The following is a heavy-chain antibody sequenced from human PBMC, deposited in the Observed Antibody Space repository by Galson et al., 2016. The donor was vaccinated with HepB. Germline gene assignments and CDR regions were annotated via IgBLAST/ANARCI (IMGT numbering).Heavy chain of an antibody. CDR2: IINLYGTA. D-gene: IGHD5-24*01. CDR1: GGTFSSYA. CDR3: ARVRDGYNTHFYYGMDV. Sequence: SVKVSCKASGGTFSSYAISWVRQAPGQGLEWMGVIINLYGTANYALKFQGRVTITADESTSTAHMEVSSLRYEDTAGYYCARVRDGYNTHFYYGMDVWGQGTSVTVS. J-gene: IGHJ6*02. V-gene: IGHV1-69*13.